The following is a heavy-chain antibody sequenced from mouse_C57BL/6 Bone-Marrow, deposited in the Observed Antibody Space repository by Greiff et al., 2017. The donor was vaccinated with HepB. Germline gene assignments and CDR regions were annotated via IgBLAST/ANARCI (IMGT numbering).Heavy chain of an antibody. CDR3: ARYGYAGRYYLDY. V-gene: IGHV5-17*01. CDR2: ISSGSSTI. CDR1: GFTFSDYG. Sequence: DVMLVESGGGLVKPGGSLKLSCAASGFTFSDYGMHWVRQAPEKGLEWVAYISSGSSTIYYAGTVKGRFTISRDNAKNTLFLQMTSLRSEDTAMYYSARYGYAGRYYLDYWGHGTTLTVSS. J-gene: IGHJ2*01. D-gene: IGHD2-2*01.